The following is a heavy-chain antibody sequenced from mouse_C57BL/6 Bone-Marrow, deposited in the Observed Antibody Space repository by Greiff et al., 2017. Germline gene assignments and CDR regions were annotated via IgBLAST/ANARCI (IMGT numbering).Heavy chain of an antibody. CDR2: ISYDGSN. Sequence: EVQRVESGPGLVKPSQSLSLTCSVTGYSITSGYYWNWIRQFPGNKLEWMGYISYDGSNNYNPSLKNLISITRDTYKNQFFLKLNSVTTEDTATYYCAREEDYYGSSYGFAYWGQGTLVTVSA. CDR1: GYSITSGYY. V-gene: IGHV3-6*01. CDR3: AREEDYYGSSYGFAY. J-gene: IGHJ3*01. D-gene: IGHD1-1*01.